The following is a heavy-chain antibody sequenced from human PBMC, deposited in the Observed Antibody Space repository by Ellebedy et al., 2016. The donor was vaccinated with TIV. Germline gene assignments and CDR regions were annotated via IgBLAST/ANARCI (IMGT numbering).Heavy chain of an antibody. J-gene: IGHJ4*02. Sequence: PGGSLRLSCAASGFTFLTYGMHWVRQAPGKGLEWVALISYEGSHKFYADSVKGRFTISRDNSKNTLSLQMNSLRAEDTAVYYCAQGYGTYFLQYYFDNWGQGTLVTVSS. D-gene: IGHD1-26*01. V-gene: IGHV3-30*18. CDR3: AQGYGTYFLQYYFDN. CDR2: ISYEGSHK. CDR1: GFTFLTYG.